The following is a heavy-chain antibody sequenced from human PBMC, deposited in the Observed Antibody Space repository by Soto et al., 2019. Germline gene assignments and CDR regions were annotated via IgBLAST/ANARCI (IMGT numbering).Heavy chain of an antibody. D-gene: IGHD3-22*01. V-gene: IGHV3-30-3*01. J-gene: IGHJ4*02. CDR2: ISYDGSNK. CDR1: GFTFSSYA. Sequence: SGGSLRLSCAASGFTFSSYAMHWVRQAPGKGLEWVAVISYDGSNKYYADSVKGRFTISRDNSKNTLYLQMNSLRAEDTAVYYCARISYYYDSSGHTSDYWGQGTLVTVSS. CDR3: ARISYYYDSSGHTSDY.